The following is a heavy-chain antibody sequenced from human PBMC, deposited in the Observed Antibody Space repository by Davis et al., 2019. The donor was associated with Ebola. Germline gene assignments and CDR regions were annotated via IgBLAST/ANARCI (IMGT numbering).Heavy chain of an antibody. D-gene: IGHD5-18*01. Sequence: GESLKISCAASGFTFSSYAMHWVRQAPGKGLEWVAVISYDGSNKYYADSVKGRFTISRDNSKNTLYLQMNSLRAEDTAVYYCARDYAILGAMAQYFDYWGQGTLVTVSS. CDR2: ISYDGSNK. V-gene: IGHV3-30-3*01. J-gene: IGHJ4*02. CDR1: GFTFSSYA. CDR3: ARDYAILGAMAQYFDY.